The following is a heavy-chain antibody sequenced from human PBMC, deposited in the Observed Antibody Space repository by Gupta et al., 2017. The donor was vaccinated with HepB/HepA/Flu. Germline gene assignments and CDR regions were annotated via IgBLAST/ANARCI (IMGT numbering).Heavy chain of an antibody. Sequence: QVQLVESGGGLVKPGGALRLSCGASGFTFSDYTVTWIRQAPGAGLEGLADISDSGDVIHYAGAGRGRFTISRDNEKNSLYLQLTSLRAEDTAVYYCARRNDFWSSYHNFDVWGQGAMVTVSS. CDR2: ISDSGDVI. V-gene: IGHV3-11*01. J-gene: IGHJ3*01. CDR3: ARRNDFWSSYHNFDV. CDR1: GFTFSDYT. D-gene: IGHD3-3*01.